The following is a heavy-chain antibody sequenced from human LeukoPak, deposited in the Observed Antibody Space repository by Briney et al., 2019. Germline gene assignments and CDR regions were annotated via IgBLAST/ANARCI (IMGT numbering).Heavy chain of an antibody. CDR1: GYIFTSYW. Sequence: GESLKISCKGSGYIFTSYWIGWVRQMPGKGLEWMGIIYPGDSDTRYSPSFQGQVTIPPDNSISTAYLQWSSLKASDPAMYYCARHSWNYEVGWFDPWGQGTLVTVSS. CDR3: ARHSWNYEVGWFDP. J-gene: IGHJ5*02. D-gene: IGHD1-7*01. V-gene: IGHV5-51*01. CDR2: IYPGDSDT.